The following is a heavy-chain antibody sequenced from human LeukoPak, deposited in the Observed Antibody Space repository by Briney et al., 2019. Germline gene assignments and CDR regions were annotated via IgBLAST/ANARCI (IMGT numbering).Heavy chain of an antibody. D-gene: IGHD3-22*01. Sequence: RPGGSLRLSCAASGFTFSDYYMSWIRQAPGKGLEWVSYISSSGSTIYYADSVKGRFTISRDNAKNSLYLQMNSLRAEDTAVYYCARALGYYYDSSTLFGYWGQGTLVTVSS. V-gene: IGHV3-11*01. CDR2: ISSSGSTI. J-gene: IGHJ4*02. CDR1: GFTFSDYY. CDR3: ARALGYYYDSSTLFGY.